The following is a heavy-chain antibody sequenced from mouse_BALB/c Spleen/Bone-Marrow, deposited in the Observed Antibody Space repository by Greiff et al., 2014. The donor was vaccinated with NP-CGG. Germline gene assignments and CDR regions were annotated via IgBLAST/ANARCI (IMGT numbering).Heavy chain of an antibody. V-gene: IGHV5-4*02. CDR3: ARSGERYGAMDY. D-gene: IGHD1-1*02. Sequence: VQLKDSGGDLVKPGGSLKLSRAASGFTFSDFYMFWFRQTPEKRLEWVATISDGGTYTYYPDSVKGRFTISRDNAENNLYLQMSSLKSEDTAMYYCARSGERYGAMDYWGQGTSVTVSS. CDR1: GFTFSDFY. CDR2: ISDGGTYT. J-gene: IGHJ4*01.